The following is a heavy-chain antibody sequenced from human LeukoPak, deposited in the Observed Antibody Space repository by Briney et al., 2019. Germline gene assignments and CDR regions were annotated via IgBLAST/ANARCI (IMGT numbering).Heavy chain of an antibody. V-gene: IGHV3-30*18. D-gene: IGHD3-16*01. CDR2: ISSDGIYQ. J-gene: IGHJ5*02. Sequence: PGGSLRLSCAASGFTFNNYGMHWVRQAPGKGLEWLAAISSDGIYQYYADSVKGRFAISRDNSRLTVSLQMNCLKPADTAVYYCAQNPTNHDYINAGGGGFDPWGQGTLVTVSS. CDR3: AQNPTNHDYINAGGGGFDP. CDR1: GFTFNNYG.